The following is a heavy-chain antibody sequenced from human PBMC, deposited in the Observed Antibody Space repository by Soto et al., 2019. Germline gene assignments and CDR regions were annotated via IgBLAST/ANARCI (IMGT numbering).Heavy chain of an antibody. Sequence: HPGGSLRLSCAASGFPFSIYSMDWVRQAPGKGLEWVAVVSYNGSNKQFADSVKGRFTISRDNSENTLYLQMEGQRAEENAVYYGTRSKMTYNWNDWGQGALVTVSS. CDR2: VSYNGSNK. D-gene: IGHD1-20*01. V-gene: IGHV3-30-3*01. J-gene: IGHJ4*02. CDR1: GFPFSIYS. CDR3: TRSKMTYNWND.